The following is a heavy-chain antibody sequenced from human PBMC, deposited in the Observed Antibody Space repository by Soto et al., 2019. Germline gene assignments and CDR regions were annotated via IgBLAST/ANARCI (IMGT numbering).Heavy chain of an antibody. V-gene: IGHV1-2*02. Sequence: QVQLVQSGAEVKEPGASVKVSCRTSGYTFTDHYINWVRQAPGQGPEYMGWIHPNSGDTKYTQRFQGRVTMTRDTSISTAYMELRRLTSDDTAVYYCARYLSRQSLKGFDPWGPGNLVSVSS. CDR3: ARYLSRQSLKGFDP. CDR1: GYTFTDHY. J-gene: IGHJ5*02. D-gene: IGHD3-16*02. CDR2: IHPNSGDT.